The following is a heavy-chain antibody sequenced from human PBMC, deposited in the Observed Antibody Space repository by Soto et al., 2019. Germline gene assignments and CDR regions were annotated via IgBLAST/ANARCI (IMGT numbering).Heavy chain of an antibody. J-gene: IGHJ4*02. CDR3: AKEGGLSGSYYISSSYYFDY. CDR2: ILYDGSNT. D-gene: IGHD1-26*01. V-gene: IGHV3-30*18. Sequence: LRLSCAASGFTFSSYWMSWVRQAPGKGLEWVAIILYDGSNTYYADSVKGRFTISRDNSKNTLYLQMNSLRAEDTSVYYCAKEGGLSGSYYISSSYYFDYWGQGTLVTVSS. CDR1: GFTFSSYW.